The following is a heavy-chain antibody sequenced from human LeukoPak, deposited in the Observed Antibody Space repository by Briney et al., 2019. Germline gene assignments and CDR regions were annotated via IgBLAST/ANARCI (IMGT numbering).Heavy chain of an antibody. Sequence: PGGSLRLSCAASGFTFSSYSMNWVRQAPGKGLEWVSSISSSSSYIYYADSVKRRFTISRDNAKNSLYLQMNSLRAEDTAVYYCAREVYYYDSSGLGFDYWGQGTLVTVSS. CDR2: ISSSSSYI. J-gene: IGHJ4*02. D-gene: IGHD3-22*01. V-gene: IGHV3-21*01. CDR3: AREVYYYDSSGLGFDY. CDR1: GFTFSSYS.